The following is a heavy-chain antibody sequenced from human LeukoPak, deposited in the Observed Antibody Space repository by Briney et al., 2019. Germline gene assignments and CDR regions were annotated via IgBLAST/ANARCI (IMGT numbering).Heavy chain of an antibody. CDR1: GDSVSSNSAA. V-gene: IGHV6-1*01. CDR3: ARGEGNSFGY. J-gene: IGHJ4*02. Sequence: SQTLSLTCAISGDSVSSNSAAWNWIRQSPSRGLEWLGRTYYRSKWYNEYAESVKSRITISPDTSKNQFSLQLNSVTPEDTAVYYRARGEGNSFGYWGQGTLVTVSS. CDR2: TYYRSKWYN.